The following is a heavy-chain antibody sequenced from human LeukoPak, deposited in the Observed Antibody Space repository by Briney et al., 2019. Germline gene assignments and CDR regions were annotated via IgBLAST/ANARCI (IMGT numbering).Heavy chain of an antibody. CDR3: ARGRYYYDFWSGQRWFDP. J-gene: IGHJ5*02. Sequence: PSETLSLTCTVSGGSISSSSYYWGWIRQPPGKGLEWIGSIYYSGSTYYNPSLKSRVTISVDTSKNQFSLKLSSVTAADTAVYYCARGRYYYDFWSGQRWFDPWGQGTLVTVSS. CDR2: IYYSGST. D-gene: IGHD3-3*01. CDR1: GGSISSSSYY. V-gene: IGHV4-39*07.